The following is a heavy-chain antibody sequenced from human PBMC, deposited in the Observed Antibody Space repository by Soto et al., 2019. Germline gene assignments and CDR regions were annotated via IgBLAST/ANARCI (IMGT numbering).Heavy chain of an antibody. CDR3: ARVTPPCSITSCYVPSYFDN. CDR1: GYTFTSYA. CDR2: INAGNGNT. Sequence: ASVKVSCKASGYTFTSYAMHWVRQAPGQRLEWMGWINAGNGNTKYSQKFQGRVTITRDTSASTAYMELSSLRSEDTAVYYCARVTPPCSITSCYVPSYFDNLGQGTLLTISS. V-gene: IGHV1-3*01. D-gene: IGHD2-2*01. J-gene: IGHJ4*02.